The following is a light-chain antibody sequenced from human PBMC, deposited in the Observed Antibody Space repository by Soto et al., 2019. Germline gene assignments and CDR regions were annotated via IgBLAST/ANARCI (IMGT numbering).Light chain of an antibody. CDR3: QQSYSTPIT. V-gene: IGKV1-39*01. CDR2: AAS. J-gene: IGKJ5*01. Sequence: IQLTLSPSFLSASVGDRVTITCRASQGISSYLAWYQQKPGKAPKLLIYAASTLQSGVPSRFSGSGSGTDFTLTISSLQPEDFATYYCQQSYSTPITFGQGTRLEIK. CDR1: QGISSY.